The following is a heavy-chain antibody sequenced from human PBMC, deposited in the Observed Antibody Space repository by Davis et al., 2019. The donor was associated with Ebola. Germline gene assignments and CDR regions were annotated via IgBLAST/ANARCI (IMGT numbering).Heavy chain of an antibody. CDR2: INSDGSST. Sequence: HTGGSLRLSCVASGFRFSNYGIHWVRQAPGKGLVWVSRINSDGSSTSYADSVKGRFTISRDNAKNTLYLQMNSLRAEDTAVYYCARGWGEYYDILTGYYIKGYFDYWGQGTLVTVSS. J-gene: IGHJ4*02. CDR1: GFRFSNYG. V-gene: IGHV3-74*01. CDR3: ARGWGEYYDILTGYYIKGYFDY. D-gene: IGHD3-9*01.